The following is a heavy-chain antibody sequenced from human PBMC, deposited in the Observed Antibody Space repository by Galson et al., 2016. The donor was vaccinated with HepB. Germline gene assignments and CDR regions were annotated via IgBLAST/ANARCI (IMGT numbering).Heavy chain of an antibody. CDR3: ARDKTYADYDGLFDY. V-gene: IGHV3-48*02. J-gene: IGHJ4*02. CDR2: ISGSSTSI. Sequence: LRLSCAASGFTFSSYSMNWVRQAPGKGLEWVSYISGSSTSIIYADSVKGRYTISRDNAKNSLYLQMNSLRDEDTAVYYWARDKTYADYDGLFDYWGQGTLVTVSS. D-gene: IGHD4-17*01. CDR1: GFTFSSYS.